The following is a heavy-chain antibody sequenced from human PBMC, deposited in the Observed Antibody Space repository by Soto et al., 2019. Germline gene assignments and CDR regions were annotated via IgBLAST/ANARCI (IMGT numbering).Heavy chain of an antibody. V-gene: IGHV4-59*08. CDR1: GGSIGSYY. J-gene: IGHJ6*03. CDR3: ASIVVVPAAIRGRVMDV. CDR2: IYYSGST. D-gene: IGHD2-2*01. Sequence: SETLSLTCTVSGGSIGSYYWSWIRQPPGKGLEWIGYIYYSGSTNYNPSLKSRVTISVDTSKNQFSLKLSSVTAADTAVYYCASIVVVPAAIRGRVMDVWGKGTTVTVS.